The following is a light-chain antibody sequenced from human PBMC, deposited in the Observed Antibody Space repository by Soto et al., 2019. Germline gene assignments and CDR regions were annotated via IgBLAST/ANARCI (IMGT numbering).Light chain of an antibody. J-gene: IGKJ1*01. CDR3: NQNNNWWK. CDR1: QSVSSN. V-gene: IGKV3-15*01. CDR2: GAS. Sequence: ELFMTHSPATLSVSPGERATLSCRASQSVSSNLAWYQQKPGQAPRLLIYGASTRAAGIPARFSGSGSGTDLTLTITSLQYEDFGVYYCNQNNNWWKFGQGNKVDIK.